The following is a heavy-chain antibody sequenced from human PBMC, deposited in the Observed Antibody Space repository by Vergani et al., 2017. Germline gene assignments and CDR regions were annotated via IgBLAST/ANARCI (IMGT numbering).Heavy chain of an antibody. Sequence: EVQLLESGGGLVQPGGSLRLSCAASGFTFSSYAMSWVRQAPGKGLEWVSAISGSGGSTYYADSVKGRFTITRDKSKNTLYLQKNSMRAEETAVYYCEKVPNPHYYDSSGYYFDYWGQGTLVTVSS. J-gene: IGHJ4*02. CDR1: GFTFSSYA. CDR3: EKVPNPHYYDSSGYYFDY. D-gene: IGHD3-22*01. CDR2: ISGSGGST. V-gene: IGHV3-23*01.